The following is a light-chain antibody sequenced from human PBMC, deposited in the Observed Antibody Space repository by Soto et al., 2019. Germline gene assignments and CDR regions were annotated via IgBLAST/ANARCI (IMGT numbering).Light chain of an antibody. CDR1: QSVSSSS. Sequence: EIVLTQSPGTLSLSPGERATLSCRASQSVSSSSLAWYQQKPGQAPRLLIYGASSRATGIPDRFSGSGSGTDFTLTISRLEPEDFAVYYCQQYGSSGTFGQGTKVDSK. CDR2: GAS. CDR3: QQYGSSGT. V-gene: IGKV3-20*01. J-gene: IGKJ1*01.